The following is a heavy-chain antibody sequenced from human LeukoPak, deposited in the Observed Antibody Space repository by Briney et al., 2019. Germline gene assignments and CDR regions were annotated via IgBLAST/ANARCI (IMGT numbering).Heavy chain of an antibody. J-gene: IGHJ3*02. V-gene: IGHV5-51*01. CDR1: GYSFTSYW. Sequence: GESLKISCKGSGYSFTSYWIGWVRQMPGKGLEWMGIIYPGDSDTRYSPSFQGQVTISADKSISTAYLQWSSLKASDTAMYYCARPIAGATGIDAFDIWGQGTMVTVSS. D-gene: IGHD1-26*01. CDR3: ARPIAGATGIDAFDI. CDR2: IYPGDSDT.